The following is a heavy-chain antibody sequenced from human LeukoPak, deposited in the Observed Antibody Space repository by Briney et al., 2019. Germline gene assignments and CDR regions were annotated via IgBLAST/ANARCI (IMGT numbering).Heavy chain of an antibody. CDR2: IIPILGIA. J-gene: IGHJ6*02. D-gene: IGHD5-24*01. CDR1: GGTFSSYA. Sequence: ASVKVSCKASGGTFSSYAISWVRQAPGQGLEWMGRIIPILGIANYAQKFQGRVTITADKSTSTAYMELSSLRSEDTAVYYCARDYLEATRDYYYYYGMDVWGQGTTVTVSS. V-gene: IGHV1-69*04. CDR3: ARDYLEATRDYYYYYGMDV.